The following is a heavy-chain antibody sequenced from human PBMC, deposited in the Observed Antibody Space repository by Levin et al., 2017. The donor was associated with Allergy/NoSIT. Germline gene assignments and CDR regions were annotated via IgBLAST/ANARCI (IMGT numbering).Heavy chain of an antibody. Sequence: ASVKVSCKASGYTFNSYGITWVRQAPGQGLEWMGWISVYNGNTKYAQKFQGRVTVTTHTSTSTAYMELRSLRSDDTAVYYCATYQVYCSRTSCYRGNDYYYGMDVWGQGTTVTVSS. CDR1: GYTFNSYG. CDR2: ISVYNGNT. V-gene: IGHV1-18*01. CDR3: ATYQVYCSRTSCYRGNDYYYGMDV. D-gene: IGHD2-2*02. J-gene: IGHJ6*02.